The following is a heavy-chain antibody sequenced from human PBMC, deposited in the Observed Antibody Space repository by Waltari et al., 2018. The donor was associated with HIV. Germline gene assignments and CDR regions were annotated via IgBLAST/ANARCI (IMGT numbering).Heavy chain of an antibody. CDR2: IYYNGST. Sequence: QVQLRESGPGLVKPSETLSLTCTVSGASIRSHYWRWIRQPPGTGSQWIGYIYYNGSTNYNPSLKSRVTMSLDTAKNQFSLNLSSVTGGGTGLQYCARAGAHYKGLDRGPPGDWGQGTLVTVPS. CDR3: ARAGAHYKGLDRGPPGD. D-gene: IGHD3-10*01. J-gene: IGHJ4*02. V-gene: IGHV4-59*11. CDR1: GASIRSHY.